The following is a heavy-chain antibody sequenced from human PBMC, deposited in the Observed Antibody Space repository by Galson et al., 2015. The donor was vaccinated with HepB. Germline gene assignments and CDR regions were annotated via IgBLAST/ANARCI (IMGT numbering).Heavy chain of an antibody. V-gene: IGHV4-39*02. J-gene: IGHJ5*02. CDR3: ARDGDYLSYRPHWFDP. CDR1: GDSVSRGTYY. D-gene: IGHD4-17*01. CDR2: VYYTGNP. Sequence: SETLSLTCTVSGDSVSRGTYYWGWIRQPPGKGLEWIGSVYYTGNPYYNPPLKGRFTISRDNAKKSLYLQMNSLRAEDTAVYYCARDGDYLSYRPHWFDPWGQGTLVTVSS.